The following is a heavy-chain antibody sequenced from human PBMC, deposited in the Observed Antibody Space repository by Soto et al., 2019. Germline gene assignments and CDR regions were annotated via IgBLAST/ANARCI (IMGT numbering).Heavy chain of an antibody. CDR2: IYYSGST. D-gene: IGHD5-12*01. CDR3: ARDRGYSGLYLDY. CDR1: GGSISRGGYY. V-gene: IGHV4-31*03. J-gene: IGHJ4*02. Sequence: PSGTLALTCTVSGGSISRGGYYCTWIRQHPGKGLEWIGYIYYSGSTYYNPSLKSRVTISVDTSKNQFSLKLSSVTAADTAVYYFARDRGYSGLYLDYCAQGTLVTVSS.